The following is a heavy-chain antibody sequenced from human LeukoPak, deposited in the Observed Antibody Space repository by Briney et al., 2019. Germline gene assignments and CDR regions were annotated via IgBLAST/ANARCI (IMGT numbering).Heavy chain of an antibody. Sequence: ASVKDSSKASGYTFTSHGISWVRQAPGQGLEWMGWISSYNGNTNYVQKLQGRVTMTTDTSTRTAYMELTSLRSDDTAVYYCARDLGYCNGDSCTRSWFDPWGQGALGTLSS. V-gene: IGHV1-18*01. CDR3: ARDLGYCNGDSCTRSWFDP. CDR2: ISSYNGNT. CDR1: GYTFTSHG. D-gene: IGHD2-15*01. J-gene: IGHJ5*02.